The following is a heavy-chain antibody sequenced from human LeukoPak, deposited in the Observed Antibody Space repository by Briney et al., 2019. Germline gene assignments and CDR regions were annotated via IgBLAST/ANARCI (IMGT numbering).Heavy chain of an antibody. D-gene: IGHD1-26*01. V-gene: IGHV3-23*01. CDR2: ISGSGGST. CDR3: ARESGSYYCDY. J-gene: IGHJ4*02. CDR1: GFTFSSYA. Sequence: GGSLRLSCAASGFTFSSYAMSWVRQAPGKGLEWVSAISGSGGSTYYADSVKGRLTISRDNSKNMLYLQMNSLRAEDTAVYYCARESGSYYCDYWGQGTLVTVSS.